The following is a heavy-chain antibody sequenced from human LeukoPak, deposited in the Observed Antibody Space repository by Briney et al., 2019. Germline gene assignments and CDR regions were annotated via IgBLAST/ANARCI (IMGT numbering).Heavy chain of an antibody. J-gene: IGHJ4*02. V-gene: IGHV3-23*01. CDR2: FSGGGDS. CDR3: GKEVERHFDLKY. CDR1: GXTSGIYA. Sequence: GSLRLXXXASGXTSGIYAVSWVRQAPGKGLEWVSAFSGGGDSHYADSVKGRFTISRDNSKKILYLQMNSLRAEDTAVYYCGKEVERHFDLKYWGQGTLVTVSS.